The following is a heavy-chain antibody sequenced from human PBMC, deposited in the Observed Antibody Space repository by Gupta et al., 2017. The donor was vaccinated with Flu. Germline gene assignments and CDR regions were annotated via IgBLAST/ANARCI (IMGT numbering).Heavy chain of an antibody. Sequence: EVQLLESGGGLVQPGGSLRLSCAASGFTFSSYAMSWVRQAPGKGLEWVSAISGSGGSTYYADSVKGRFTISRDNSKNTLYLQMNSLRAEDTAVYYCAKDRWPLSTVVVPAAMGSFDYWGQGTLVTVSS. D-gene: IGHD2-2*01. CDR2: ISGSGGST. CDR1: GFTFSSYA. V-gene: IGHV3-23*01. J-gene: IGHJ4*02. CDR3: AKDRWPLSTVVVPAAMGSFDY.